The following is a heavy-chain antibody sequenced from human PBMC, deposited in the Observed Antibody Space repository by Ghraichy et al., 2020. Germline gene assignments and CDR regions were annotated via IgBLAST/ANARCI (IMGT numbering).Heavy chain of an antibody. Sequence: SVKVSGKASGDTFSSYAISWVRQAPGQGLEWMGGIIPIFGTANYAQKFQGRVTITADESTSTAYMELSSLRSEDTAVYYCARDFSHPDYFWFDPWGQGTLVTVSS. CDR3: ARDFSHPDYFWFDP. V-gene: IGHV1-69*13. D-gene: IGHD2/OR15-2a*01. CDR2: IIPIFGTA. CDR1: GDTFSSYA. J-gene: IGHJ5*02.